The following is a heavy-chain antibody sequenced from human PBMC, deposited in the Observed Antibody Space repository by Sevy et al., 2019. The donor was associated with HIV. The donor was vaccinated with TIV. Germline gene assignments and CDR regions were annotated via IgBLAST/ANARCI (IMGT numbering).Heavy chain of an antibody. CDR3: ARGGETPRGFDP. V-gene: IGHV4-4*02. J-gene: IGHJ5*02. D-gene: IGHD3-16*01. CDR2: IYHRGYT. Sequence: SETLSLTCAVSGGSIRSVYWWHWARQPPGKGLEWIGEIYHRGYTNYNPSLKSRVTISVDNFKNQFSLNLYSVTAADTAVYYCARGGETPRGFDPWGQGSLVTVSS. CDR1: GGSIRSVYW.